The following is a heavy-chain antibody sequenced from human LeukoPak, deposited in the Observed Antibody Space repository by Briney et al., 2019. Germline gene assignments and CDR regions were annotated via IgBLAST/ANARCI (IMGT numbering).Heavy chain of an antibody. J-gene: IGHJ4*02. Sequence: GGSLRLSCAASGFTFSKYWMLWVRHARGKGLESVSRINTDGTLTTYADSVKGRLTVSRDNADNTMFLQMNSERDEDTAVYYCATKQWLAPPPDSWGQGTPVTVSS. CDR2: INTDGTLT. D-gene: IGHD6-19*01. CDR1: GFTFSKYW. V-gene: IGHV3-74*01. CDR3: ATKQWLAPPPDS.